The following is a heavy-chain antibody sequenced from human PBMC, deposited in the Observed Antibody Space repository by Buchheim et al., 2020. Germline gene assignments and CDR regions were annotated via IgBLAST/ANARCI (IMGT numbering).Heavy chain of an antibody. V-gene: IGHV1-69*01. J-gene: IGHJ6*02. CDR3: ARGYYDFWSGYYHPLYYYYGMDV. Sequence: QVQLVQSGAEVKKPGSSVKVSCKASGGTFSSYAISWVQQAPGQGLEWMGGIIPIFGTANYAQKFQGRVTITADESTSTAYMELSSLRSEDTAVYYCARGYYDFWSGYYHPLYYYYGMDVWGQGTT. CDR2: IIPIFGTA. D-gene: IGHD3-3*01. CDR1: GGTFSSYA.